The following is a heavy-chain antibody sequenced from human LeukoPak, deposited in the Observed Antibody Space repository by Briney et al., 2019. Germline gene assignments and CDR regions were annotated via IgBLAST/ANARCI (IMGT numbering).Heavy chain of an antibody. Sequence: GGSLRLSCEASGLTFGDYWMTWVRQAPGKGPECVANIKQDGSETHYVDSMKGRFTIFRDNAKNSLSLQMNSLRVEDTAMYYCATYWRYFDWLLLDTWGLGTMVTVSS. CDR3: ATYWRYFDWLLLDT. D-gene: IGHD3-9*01. CDR1: GLTFGDYW. J-gene: IGHJ3*02. CDR2: IKQDGSET. V-gene: IGHV3-7*05.